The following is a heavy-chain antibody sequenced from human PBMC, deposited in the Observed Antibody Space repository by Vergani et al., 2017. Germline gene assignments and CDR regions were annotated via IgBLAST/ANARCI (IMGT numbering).Heavy chain of an antibody. J-gene: IGHJ4*02. D-gene: IGHD2-2*01. CDR3: AKLSDDTTPHLQGGYAC. CDR1: GFTFSACP. V-gene: IGHV3-23*01. Sequence: EVQLLQSGGGVIQPGGSVRLSCAASGFTFSACPMTWVRQAPGKGLKWVSAISARYPSKYYADSVKGLFTISRDNIKNMLYLQMNSLRAEDTAVDYCAKLSDDTTPHLQGGYACWGQGAQVSVSS. CDR2: ISARYPSK.